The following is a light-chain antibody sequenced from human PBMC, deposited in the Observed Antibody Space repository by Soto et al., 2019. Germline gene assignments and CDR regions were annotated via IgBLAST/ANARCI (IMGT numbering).Light chain of an antibody. Sequence: EIVLTQSPGTLSLSPGERATLSCRASQSVSSSYLAWYQQKPGQAPRLLIYGASSRATGIPDRFSGSGSGTYFTFTISRQEPVDFAVYYCQQDGSSPRITFGQGTRLEIK. CDR1: QSVSSSY. CDR2: GAS. J-gene: IGKJ5*01. V-gene: IGKV3-20*01. CDR3: QQDGSSPRIT.